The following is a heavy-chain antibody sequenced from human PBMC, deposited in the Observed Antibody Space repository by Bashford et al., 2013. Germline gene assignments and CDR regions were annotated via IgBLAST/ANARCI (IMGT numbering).Heavy chain of an antibody. CDR2: IHYTERP. V-gene: IGHV4-59*01. J-gene: IGHJ5*01. CDR1: GVSISDYY. CDR3: ARDVLPDS. Sequence: SETLSLTCSVSGVSISDYYWSWIRQPPGKALEWVGYIHYTERPYYNPSLKSRVTISVDTSKNQFSLNLDSVTAADTAVYYCARDVLPDSWGQGTLVTVSS.